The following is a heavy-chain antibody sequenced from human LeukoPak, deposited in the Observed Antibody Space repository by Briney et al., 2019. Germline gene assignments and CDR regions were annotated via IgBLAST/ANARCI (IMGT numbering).Heavy chain of an antibody. D-gene: IGHD6-19*01. J-gene: IGHJ4*02. CDR3: ARELPYSSGWYDY. V-gene: IGHV1-69*01. Sequence: ASVKVSCKASGGIFSSYAISWVRQAPGQGLEWMGGIIPIFGTANYAQKFQGRVTITADESTSTAYMELSSPGSEDTAVYYCARELPYSSGWYDYWGQGTLVTVSS. CDR1: GGIFSSYA. CDR2: IIPIFGTA.